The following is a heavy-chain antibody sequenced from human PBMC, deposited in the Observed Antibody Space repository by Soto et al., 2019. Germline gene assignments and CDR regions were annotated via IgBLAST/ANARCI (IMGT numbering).Heavy chain of an antibody. V-gene: IGHV3-23*01. CDR2: ISGSGGST. CDR3: AKCSDYYYYYGMDV. Sequence: EAQLLESGGGLVQPGGSQRLSCAASGFTFSSYAMSWVRQAPGKGLEWVSAISGSGGSTYYADSVKGRFTISRDNAKNTLYQQMNSLRAEDTAVYYCAKCSDYYYYYGMDVWGQGTTVTVSS. D-gene: IGHD1-26*01. CDR1: GFTFSSYA. J-gene: IGHJ6*02.